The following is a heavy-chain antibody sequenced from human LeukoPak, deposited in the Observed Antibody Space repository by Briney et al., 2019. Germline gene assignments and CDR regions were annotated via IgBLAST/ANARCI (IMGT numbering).Heavy chain of an antibody. V-gene: IGHV3-30*09. CDR3: ARETGSAVGSTDFDY. CDR2: ISYDGSNK. Sequence: GGSLRLSCAASGFTFSSYAIHWVRQAPGKGLEWVAVISYDGSNKYYADSVKGRFAISRDNSKNTLYLQMNSLRAEDTAVYYCARETGSAVGSTDFDYWGQGTLVTVSS. CDR1: GFTFSSYA. D-gene: IGHD4-17*01. J-gene: IGHJ4*02.